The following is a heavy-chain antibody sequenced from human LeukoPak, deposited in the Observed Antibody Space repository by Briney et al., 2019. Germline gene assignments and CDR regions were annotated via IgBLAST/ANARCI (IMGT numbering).Heavy chain of an antibody. Sequence: SETLSLTCTVSGGSISSSGYYWSWIRQPPGKGLEWIGDIYYSGSTNYNPSLKSRVTISVGTSKNQFSLKLSSVTAADTAVYYCARDSIADPDPNYYGSGSYYNVGAFDIWGQGTMVTVSS. J-gene: IGHJ3*02. CDR1: GGSISSSGYY. V-gene: IGHV4-61*08. D-gene: IGHD3-10*01. CDR3: ARDSIADPDPNYYGSGSYYNVGAFDI. CDR2: IYYSGST.